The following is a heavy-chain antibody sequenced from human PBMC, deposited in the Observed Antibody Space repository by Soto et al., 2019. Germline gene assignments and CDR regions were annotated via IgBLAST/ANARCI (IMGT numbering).Heavy chain of an antibody. J-gene: IGHJ4*02. CDR1: GFTFSSYG. CDR3: ARDDYDSSGYYVY. V-gene: IGHV3-33*01. Sequence: GGSLRLSCAASGFTFSSYGMHWVRQAPGKGLEWVAVIWYDGSNKYYADSVKGRFTISRDNSKNTLYLQMNSLRAEDTAVYYCARDDYDSSGYYVYWGQGTLVTVSS. CDR2: IWYDGSNK. D-gene: IGHD3-22*01.